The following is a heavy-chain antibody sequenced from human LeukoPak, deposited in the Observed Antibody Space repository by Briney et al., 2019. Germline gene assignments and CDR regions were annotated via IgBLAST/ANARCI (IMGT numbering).Heavy chain of an antibody. CDR2: IYPGDSDT. D-gene: IGHD3-10*01. CDR1: GYSFTSYW. CDR3: ARSGSYYGSGSYFNYYGMDV. V-gene: IGHV5-51*01. J-gene: IGHJ6*04. Sequence: GESLKISCKGSGYSFTSYWIGWVRPMPGKGLEWMGIIYPGDSDTRYSPSFQGQVTISADKSISTAYLQWSSLKASDTAMYYCARSGSYYGSGSYFNYYGMDVWGKGTTVTVSS.